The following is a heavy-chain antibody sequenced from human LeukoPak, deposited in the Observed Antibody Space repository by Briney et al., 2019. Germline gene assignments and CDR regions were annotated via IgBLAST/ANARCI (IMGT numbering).Heavy chain of an antibody. D-gene: IGHD4/OR15-4a*01. CDR2: IIPILGIA. CDR1: GGTFSSYA. V-gene: IGHV1-69*04. Sequence: SVKVSCKASGGTFSSYAISWVRQAPGQGLEWMGRIIPILGIANYAQKFQGRVTITADKSTSTAYMELSSLRSEDTAVYYCANERSGAMKRLQADYFDYWGQGTLVTVSS. CDR3: ANERSGAMKRLQADYFDY. J-gene: IGHJ4*02.